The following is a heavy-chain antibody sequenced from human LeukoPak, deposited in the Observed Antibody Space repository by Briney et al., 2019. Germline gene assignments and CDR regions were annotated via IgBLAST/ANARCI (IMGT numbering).Heavy chain of an antibody. CDR1: GFSFSSYA. J-gene: IGHJ4*02. CDR2: ISGSGSTA. V-gene: IGHV3-23*01. D-gene: IGHD3-10*01. CDR3: AKDALGGSGSYSWGTFDY. Sequence: GGSLRLSCVASGFSFSSYALSWVRRAPGKGLEWVSGISGSGSTAVYTDSVRGRFTVSRDNSKNTLYLQMNSLRDEDTAVYYCAKDALGGSGSYSWGTFDYWGQGTLVTVS.